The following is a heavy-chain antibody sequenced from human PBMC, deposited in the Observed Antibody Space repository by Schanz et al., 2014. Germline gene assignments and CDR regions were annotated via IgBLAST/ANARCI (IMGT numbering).Heavy chain of an antibody. CDR2: ITYDGSNK. V-gene: IGHV3-30*09. Sequence: VQLVESGGGFVKPGGSLRLSCAASGFTFSRHAMHWVRQAAGKGLEWVAAITYDGSNKYYAESVKGRFAISRDNSKDTLYLQMNSLRTEDTAVYYCAGDWASGRYYSDYWGQGTLVTVSS. D-gene: IGHD1-26*01. CDR1: GFTFSRHA. J-gene: IGHJ4*02. CDR3: AGDWASGRYYSDY.